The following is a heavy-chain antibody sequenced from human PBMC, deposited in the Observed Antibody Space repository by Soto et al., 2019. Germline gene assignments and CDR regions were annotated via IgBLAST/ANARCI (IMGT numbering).Heavy chain of an antibody. D-gene: IGHD6-13*01. Sequence: GGSLRLSCAASGFTFSSYAMSWVRQAPGKGLEWVSAISGSGGSTYYADSVKGRFTISRDNSKNTLYLQMNSLRAEDTAVYYCAKDPPSLLAAAGIGYYYYGMDVWGQGTTVTVSS. CDR2: ISGSGGST. V-gene: IGHV3-23*01. J-gene: IGHJ6*02. CDR3: AKDPPSLLAAAGIGYYYYGMDV. CDR1: GFTFSSYA.